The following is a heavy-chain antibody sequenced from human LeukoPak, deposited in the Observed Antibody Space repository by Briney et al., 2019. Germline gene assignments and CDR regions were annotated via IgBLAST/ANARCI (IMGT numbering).Heavy chain of an antibody. CDR1: GFTFSSYA. CDR2: ISGSGGST. J-gene: IGHJ4*02. V-gene: IGHV3-23*01. D-gene: IGHD2-2*01. CDR3: AKDFYCSSTSCPDY. Sequence: GGSLRLSCAACGFTFSSYAMSWVRQAPGKGLEWVSAISGSGGSTYYADSVKGRFTISRDKSKNTLYLQMNSLRAEDTAVYYCAKDFYCSSTSCPDYWGQGTLVTVSS.